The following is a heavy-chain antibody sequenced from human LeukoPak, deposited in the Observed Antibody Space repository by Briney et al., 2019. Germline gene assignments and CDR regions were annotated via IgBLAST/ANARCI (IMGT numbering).Heavy chain of an antibody. J-gene: IGHJ4*02. Sequence: PGGSLRLSCAASGFTFSSYSMNWVRQAPGKGLEWVSGISGRGDTTYYTDSVKGRFTISRDNSKNTLYLQMNSLRAEDTAIYYCAGQSGYTYDTDYWGQGTPVTVSS. CDR2: ISGRGDTT. D-gene: IGHD5-18*01. V-gene: IGHV3-23*01. CDR3: AGQSGYTYDTDY. CDR1: GFTFSSYS.